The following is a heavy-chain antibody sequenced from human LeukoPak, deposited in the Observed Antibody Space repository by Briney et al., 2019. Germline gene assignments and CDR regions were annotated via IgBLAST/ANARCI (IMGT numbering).Heavy chain of an antibody. CDR2: INPNSGGT. CDR3: ARGGQKHCSGGSCYFKYGMDV. D-gene: IGHD2-15*01. V-gene: IGHV1-2*06. Sequence: GASVKVSCKASGYTFTGYYMHWVRQAPGQGLEWMGRINPNSGGTNYAQKFQGRVTMTRDTSISTAYMELSRLRSDDTAVYYCARGGQKHCSGGSCYFKYGMDVWGQGTTVTVSS. CDR1: GYTFTGYY. J-gene: IGHJ6*02.